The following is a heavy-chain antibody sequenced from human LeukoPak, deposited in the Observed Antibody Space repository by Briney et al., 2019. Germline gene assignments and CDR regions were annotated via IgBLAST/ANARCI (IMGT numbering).Heavy chain of an antibody. CDR1: GFTFSSYS. J-gene: IGHJ4*02. V-gene: IGHV3-21*01. CDR2: ISSSSSYI. D-gene: IGHD1-26*01. CDR3: ARYRELRVLDFDY. Sequence: GGSLILSCAASGFTFSSYSMNWVRQAPGKGLEWVSSISSSSSYIYYADSVKGRFTISRDNAQNSLYLQMNSLRAEDTAVYYCARYRELRVLDFDYWGQGTLVTVSS.